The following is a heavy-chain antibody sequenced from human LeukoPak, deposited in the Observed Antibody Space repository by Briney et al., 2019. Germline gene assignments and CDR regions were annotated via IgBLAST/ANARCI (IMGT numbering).Heavy chain of an antibody. V-gene: IGHV3-9*03. CDR2: ISWNSGSI. CDR1: GFTFDDYA. D-gene: IGHD3-3*01. J-gene: IGHJ4*02. CDR3: AKSRARFLEWLSVFDY. Sequence: GRSLRLSCAASGFTFDDYAMHWVRQAPGKGLEWVSGISWNSGSIGYADSVKGRFTISRDNAKNSLYLQMNSLRAEDMALYYCAKSRARFLEWLSVFDYWGQGTLVTVSS.